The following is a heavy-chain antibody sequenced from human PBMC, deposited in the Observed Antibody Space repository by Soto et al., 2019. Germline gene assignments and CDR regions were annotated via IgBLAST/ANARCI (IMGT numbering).Heavy chain of an antibody. V-gene: IGHV3-15*01. CDR1: GFTFSNAW. CDR3: ATVVGYCSGVSCYFGWFEP. Sequence: EVQLVESGGGLVKPGGSLRLSCAASGFTFSNAWMSCVRQAPGKGLEWVGHIKRKTDGGTTDYAAPVKGRFTISRDDSKNTLGLQMNSPKTEDTAVYYCATVVGYCSGVSCYFGWFEPWGQGTLVTVSS. CDR2: IKRKTDGGTT. J-gene: IGHJ5*02. D-gene: IGHD2-15*01.